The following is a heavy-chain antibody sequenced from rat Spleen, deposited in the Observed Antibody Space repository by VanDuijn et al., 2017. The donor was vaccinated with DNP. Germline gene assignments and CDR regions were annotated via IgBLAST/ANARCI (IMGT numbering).Heavy chain of an antibody. V-gene: IGHV3-1*01. CDR3: ARYRITTYYYFDL. CDR2: ISYSGST. Sequence: VQLQESGPGLVKPSQSLSLTCSVTGHSITSSYRWNWIRKFPGNKMEYIGHISYSGSTNYNPSLKSRFSITRDTSKNQFFLQLNSVTTEDTATYYCARYRITTYYYFDLWGPGTMVTVSS. CDR1: GHSITSSY. J-gene: IGHJ1*01. D-gene: IGHD1-10*01.